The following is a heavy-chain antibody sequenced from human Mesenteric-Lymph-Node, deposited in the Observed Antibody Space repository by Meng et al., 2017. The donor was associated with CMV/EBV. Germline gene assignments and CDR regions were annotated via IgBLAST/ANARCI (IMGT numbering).Heavy chain of an antibody. V-gene: IGHV4-61*01. J-gene: IGHJ4*02. CDR3: ARARVTSMMGAARFDS. CDR2: SYYIGST. Sequence: SETLSLTCTVSGGSVSSDNYCWSWIRQPPGKGLEWIGYSYYIGSTNYNPSLKSRVTISVDTSENQFSLRLSSVTAADTAVYYCARARVTSMMGAARFDSWGQGTLVTVSS. CDR1: GGSVSSDNYC. D-gene: IGHD3-16*01.